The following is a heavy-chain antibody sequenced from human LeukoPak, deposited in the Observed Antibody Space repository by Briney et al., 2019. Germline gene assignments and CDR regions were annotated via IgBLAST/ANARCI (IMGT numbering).Heavy chain of an antibody. J-gene: IGHJ4*02. CDR3: ARMSHTGAFDY. CDR1: GFTFRSYE. D-gene: IGHD3-10*01. CDR2: ITTSGSTV. V-gene: IGHV3-48*03. Sequence: PGGSLRLSCAAPGFTFRSYEKNWGRPAPGKGLEWVSYITTSGSTVYYGDSVKGRFTISRDNAKNSLDLQMNSLRDEDTAVYYCARMSHTGAFDYWGQGTLVTVSS.